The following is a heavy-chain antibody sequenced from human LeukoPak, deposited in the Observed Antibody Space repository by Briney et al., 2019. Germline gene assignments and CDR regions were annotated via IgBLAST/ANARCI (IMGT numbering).Heavy chain of an antibody. CDR2: ISGSGTST. CDR3: AKCKNRGSYSGCAFQY. Sequence: GGSLRLSCAASGFTFSSYAMSWVRQAPGKGLEWVSAISGSGTSTYYADSVKGRFTISRDNSKNTLYLQMNSLRAEDTAVYYCAKCKNRGSYSGCAFQYWGQGTLVTVSS. J-gene: IGHJ1*01. V-gene: IGHV3-23*01. CDR1: GFTFSSYA. D-gene: IGHD1-26*01.